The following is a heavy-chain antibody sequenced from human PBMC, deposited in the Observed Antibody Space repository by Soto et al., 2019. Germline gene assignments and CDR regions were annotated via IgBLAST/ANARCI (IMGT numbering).Heavy chain of an antibody. CDR2: IKQDGSEK. Sequence: EVQLVESGGGLVQPGGSLRLSCAASGFTFSDYWMSWVRQAPGKGLEWVDNIKQDGSEKYYVDSVKGRFNISRDNAKNSLYLQMSSLRAEDTAVYYCAREACRAVMSYYGMDVWGQGTTVTVSS. D-gene: IGHD3-10*01. V-gene: IGHV3-7*04. CDR3: AREACRAVMSYYGMDV. J-gene: IGHJ6*02. CDR1: GFTFSDYW.